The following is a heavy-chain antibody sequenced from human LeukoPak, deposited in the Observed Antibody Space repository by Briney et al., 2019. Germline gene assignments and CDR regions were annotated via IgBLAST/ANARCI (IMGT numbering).Heavy chain of an antibody. V-gene: IGHV3-48*04. CDR1: GFTFSSYS. J-gene: IGHJ4*02. CDR2: ISSSSTI. CDR3: AKDWRGGHTFDQ. Sequence: GGSLRLSCAVSGFTFSSYSMNWVRQPPGTGLEWVSYISSSSTIYYADSVKGRFTISRDNAKNSLFLQTNNLGAEDTAGYCCAKDWRGGHTFDQWGQGTLVTVSS. D-gene: IGHD6-25*01.